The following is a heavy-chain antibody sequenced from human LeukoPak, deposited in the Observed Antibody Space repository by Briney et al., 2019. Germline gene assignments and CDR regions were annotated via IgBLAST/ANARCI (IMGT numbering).Heavy chain of an antibody. J-gene: IGHJ3*02. CDR1: GYTFTSHD. CDR3: ARVVWNDGTDAFDI. V-gene: IGHV1-8*01. Sequence: ASVKVSCKASGYTFTSHDIHWVRQATGEGLEWMGWMNPHSGSTGYQQKFQGRVIMTRDTSKNTAYMELSSLTSEDTAVYYCARVVWNDGTDAFDIWGQGTKVIVSS. D-gene: IGHD1-1*01. CDR2: MNPHSGST.